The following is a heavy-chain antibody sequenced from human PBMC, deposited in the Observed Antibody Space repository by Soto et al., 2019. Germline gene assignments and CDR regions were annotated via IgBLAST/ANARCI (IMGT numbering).Heavy chain of an antibody. V-gene: IGHV1-8*01. CDR1: GYTFTSYD. D-gene: IGHD2-2*01. J-gene: IGHJ6*02. Sequence: ASVKVSCKASGYTFTSYDINWVRQATGQGLEWMGWMNPNSGNTGYAQKFQGRVTMTRNTSINTAYMELSSLRSEDTAVYYCAKDTIVVVPAATNYYYYYGMDVWGQGTTVTVSS. CDR2: MNPNSGNT. CDR3: AKDTIVVVPAATNYYYYYGMDV.